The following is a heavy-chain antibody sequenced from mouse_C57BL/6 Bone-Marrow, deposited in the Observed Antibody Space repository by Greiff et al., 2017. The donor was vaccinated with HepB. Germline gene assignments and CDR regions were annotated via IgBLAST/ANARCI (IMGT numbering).Heavy chain of an antibody. V-gene: IGHV1-64*01. CDR2: IHPNSGST. D-gene: IGHD2-3*01. CDR1: GYTFTSYW. Sequence: QVQMQQPGAELVKPGASVKLSCKASGYTFTSYWMHWVKQRPGQGLEWIGMIHPNSGSTNYNEKFKSKATLTVDKSSSTAYMQLSSLTSEDSAVYYCARWPYDYFDYWGQGTTLTVSS. J-gene: IGHJ2*01. CDR3: ARWPYDYFDY.